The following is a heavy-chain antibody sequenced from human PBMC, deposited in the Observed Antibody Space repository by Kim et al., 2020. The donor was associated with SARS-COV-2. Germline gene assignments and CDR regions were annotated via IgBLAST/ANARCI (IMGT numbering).Heavy chain of an antibody. CDR3: ARELMTTVTTGYMDV. D-gene: IGHD4-17*01. V-gene: IGHV3-30*03. CDR1: GFTFSSYG. J-gene: IGHJ6*03. CDR2: ISYDGSNK. Sequence: GGSLRLSCAASGFTFSSYGMHWVRQAPGKGLEWVAVISYDGSNKYYADSVKGRFTISRDNSKNTLYLQMNSLRAEDTAVYYCARELMTTVTTGYMDVWG.